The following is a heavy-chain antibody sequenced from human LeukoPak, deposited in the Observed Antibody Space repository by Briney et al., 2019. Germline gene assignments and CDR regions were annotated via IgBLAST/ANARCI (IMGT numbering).Heavy chain of an antibody. CDR1: GFTFSSYA. CDR2: ISGSGGST. D-gene: IGHD3-9*01. V-gene: IGHV3-23*01. Sequence: PGGSLRLSCAASGFTFSSYAMSWVRQAPGKGLEWVSAISGSGGSTYYADSVKGRFTISRDNSRNTLYLQMNSLRAEDTAVYYCAKASQSTFDYDILTGDDYWGQGTLVTVSS. J-gene: IGHJ4*02. CDR3: AKASQSTFDYDILTGDDY.